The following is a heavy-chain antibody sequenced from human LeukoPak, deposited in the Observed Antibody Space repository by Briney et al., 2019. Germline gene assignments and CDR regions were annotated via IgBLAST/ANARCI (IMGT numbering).Heavy chain of an antibody. D-gene: IGHD3-16*02. CDR3: ARGPGHYDYVWGSYRYEYFDY. J-gene: IGHJ4*02. CDR1: AYTFTSYD. V-gene: IGHV1-8*01. Sequence: GASVKVSCKASAYTFTSYDINWVRQATGQGFEWIGWMNPNSVNTGYAQKFQGRVTMTSNNSISRTYMELSRLRSEDTAVYYCARGPGHYDYVWGSYRYEYFDYWGQGTLVTVSS. CDR2: MNPNSVNT.